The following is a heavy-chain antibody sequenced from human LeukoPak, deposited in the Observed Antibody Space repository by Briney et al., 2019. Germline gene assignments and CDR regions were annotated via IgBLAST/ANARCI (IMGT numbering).Heavy chain of an antibody. J-gene: IGHJ4*02. CDR3: ARGGTVTPWGY. CDR1: GFTFRNYV. D-gene: IGHD4-17*01. CDR2: TSSDLNVK. V-gene: IGHV3-30-3*01. Sequence: PGGSLRLSCAASGFTFRNYVIHWVRQAPGKGLEWVAVTSSDLNVKLYADSVKGRFTISRDNAKNTLYLQMNSLRAEDTAVYYCARGGTVTPWGYWGQGTLVTVSS.